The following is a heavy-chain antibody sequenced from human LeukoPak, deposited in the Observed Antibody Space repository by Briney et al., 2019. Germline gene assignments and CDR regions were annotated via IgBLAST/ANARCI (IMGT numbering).Heavy chain of an antibody. CDR3: ARDRHKYNYDSGGYPPY. CDR1: GFTFSSYS. CDR2: ISSSSSTI. V-gene: IGHV3-48*01. J-gene: IGHJ4*02. D-gene: IGHD3-22*01. Sequence: PGGSLRLSCAASGFTFSSYSMLWVRQAPGKGLEWVSYISSSSSTIYYADSVKGRFTISRDNAKNSLYLQMSTLRAEDTAVYYCARDRHKYNYDSGGYPPYWGQGTLVTVSS.